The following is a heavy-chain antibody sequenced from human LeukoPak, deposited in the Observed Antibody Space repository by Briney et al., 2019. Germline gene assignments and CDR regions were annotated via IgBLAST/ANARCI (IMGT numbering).Heavy chain of an antibody. D-gene: IGHD5-18*01. Sequence: GGSLRLSCSASGFPFSSYAMHWVRQAPGKGLEYVSAISDSGGSTYYADSVKGRFTVSRDNSKNTLYLQMIGLRAEETALYFCVRGYAFGPYGMDVWGQGTRSPSP. CDR1: GFPFSSYA. CDR2: ISDSGGST. J-gene: IGHJ6*02. CDR3: VRGYAFGPYGMDV. V-gene: IGHV3-64D*09.